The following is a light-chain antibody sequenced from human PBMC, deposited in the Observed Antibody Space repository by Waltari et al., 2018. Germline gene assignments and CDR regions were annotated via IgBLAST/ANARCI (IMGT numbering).Light chain of an antibody. CDR2: EGS. V-gene: IGLV2-23*01. Sequence: QSALTQPASVSGSPGQSITISCTGTSSDVGIYNLVSWYQEHPGKAPKVMIYEGSKRPSGVSNRVSGSKSGNTASLTSSGLQAEDEADYYCCSYAGSATWVFGGGTKLTVL. CDR3: CSYAGSATWV. J-gene: IGLJ2*01. CDR1: SSDVGIYNL.